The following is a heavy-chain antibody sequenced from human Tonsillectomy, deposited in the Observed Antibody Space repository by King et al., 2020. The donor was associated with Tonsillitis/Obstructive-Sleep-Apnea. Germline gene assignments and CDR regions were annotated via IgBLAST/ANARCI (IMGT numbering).Heavy chain of an antibody. V-gene: IGHV3-23*04. CDR1: GFTFSTYA. CDR2: ISGSGGGT. Sequence: VQLVESGGGLVQPGGSLRLSCAASGFTFSTYAMSWVRQAPGKGLEWVSGISGSGGGTYYADSVKGRFTISRDNSKNTLFLQMNSLRAEDTAVYYCAKDRGAVADGFDIGGQGTMVTLSS. J-gene: IGHJ3*02. D-gene: IGHD6-19*01. CDR3: AKDRGAVADGFDI.